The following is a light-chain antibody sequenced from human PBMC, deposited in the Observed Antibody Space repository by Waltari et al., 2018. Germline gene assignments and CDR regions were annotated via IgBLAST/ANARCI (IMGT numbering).Light chain of an antibody. CDR2: GTS. J-gene: IGKJ4*01. Sequence: CRAMPRVTGISLTWDQGKPGQAPSRLSDGTSSRATGIPDRFSGRGSGTDFTVTSSRQEPEDVAIYYCQQYDGEVVTFGGGTKVEI. CDR3: QQYDGEVVT. CDR1: PRVTGIS. V-gene: IGKV3-20*01.